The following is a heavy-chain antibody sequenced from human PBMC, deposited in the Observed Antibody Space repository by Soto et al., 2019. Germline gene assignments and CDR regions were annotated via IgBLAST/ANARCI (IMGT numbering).Heavy chain of an antibody. CDR1: GFTFSSYG. CDR2: ISYDGSNK. J-gene: IGHJ3*02. V-gene: IGHV3-30*18. Sequence: PGGSMRLSCAASGFTFSSYGMHWVRQAPGKGLEWVAVISYDGSNKYYADSVKGRFTISRDNSKNTLYLQMNSLRAEDTAVYYCAKDRSRSWCLDIWGQGTMVTV. D-gene: IGHD6-13*01. CDR3: AKDRSRSWCLDI.